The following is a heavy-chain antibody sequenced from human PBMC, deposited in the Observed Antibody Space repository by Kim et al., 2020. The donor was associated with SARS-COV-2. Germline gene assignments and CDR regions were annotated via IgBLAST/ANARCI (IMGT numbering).Heavy chain of an antibody. CDR2: VTPDNSKG. D-gene: IGHD3-16*01. CDR3: VRASFTYALSPRVFEH. CDR1: GYTFLSHG. Sequence: ASVKVSCKSSGYTFLSHGVSWVRQAPGRAFEWMGWVTPDNSKGHSVRKFRGRVTMTTDASSNTAYLELRSLTSDDTAVYYCVRASFTYALSPRVFEHWG. J-gene: IGHJ1*01. V-gene: IGHV1-18*04.